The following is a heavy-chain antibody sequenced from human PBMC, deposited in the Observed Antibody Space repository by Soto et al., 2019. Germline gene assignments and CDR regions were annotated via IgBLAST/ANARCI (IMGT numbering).Heavy chain of an antibody. D-gene: IGHD2-15*01. J-gene: IGHJ6*03. CDR2: ISWNSGSI. CDR3: AKSLLGYCSGGSCYSAFWGPYYYYMDV. CDR1: GFTFDDYA. V-gene: IGHV3-9*01. Sequence: GGSLRLSCAASGFTFDDYAMHWVRQAPGKGLEWVSGISWNSGSIGYADSVKGRFTISRDNAKNSLYLQMNSLRAEDTALYYCAKSLLGYCSGGSCYSAFWGPYYYYMDVWGKGTTVTVSS.